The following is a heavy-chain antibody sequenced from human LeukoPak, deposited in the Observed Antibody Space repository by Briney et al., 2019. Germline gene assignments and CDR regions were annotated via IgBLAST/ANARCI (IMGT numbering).Heavy chain of an antibody. J-gene: IGHJ1*01. Sequence: GGSLRLSCGASGFTFSDFYMIWLRQTPGRGVEWVSYISSTGTAMDYADSVKGRFTISRDNTKDYLFLQMNNLGVEDTAVYYCAKGHTYGMTWGQGTLVTVSS. CDR2: ISSTGTAM. CDR3: AKGHTYGMT. D-gene: IGHD4-17*01. V-gene: IGHV3-11*01. CDR1: GFTFSDFY.